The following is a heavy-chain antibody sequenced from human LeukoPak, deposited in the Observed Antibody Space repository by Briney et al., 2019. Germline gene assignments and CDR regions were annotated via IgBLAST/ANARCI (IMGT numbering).Heavy chain of an antibody. J-gene: IGHJ4*02. V-gene: IGHV5-51*01. CDR1: GYSFTSYW. Sequence: GESLKISRKGFGYSFTSYWIGLVRQMPGKGLEWMGIIYPGDSDTRYSPSFQGQVTISADKSISTAYLQWSSLKASDTAMYYCARFSGYAYFDYGAQEPLVTVSS. D-gene: IGHD5-12*01. CDR3: ARFSGYAYFDY. CDR2: IYPGDSDT.